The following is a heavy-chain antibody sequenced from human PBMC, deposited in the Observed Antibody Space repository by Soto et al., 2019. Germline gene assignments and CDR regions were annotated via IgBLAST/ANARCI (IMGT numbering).Heavy chain of an antibody. CDR3: TRIAVAGEGSAYFDY. D-gene: IGHD6-19*01. J-gene: IGHJ4*02. CDR1: GYTFTSYD. CDR2: MNPNSGNT. V-gene: IGHV1-8*01. Sequence: QVQLVQSGAEVKKPGASVKVSCKASGYTFTSYDINWVRQATGQGLEWMGWMNPNSGNTGYAQQFQGRVTDTTTPSRSTAYMELSSLRSEDTAVYYCTRIAVAGEGSAYFDYWGQGTLVTVSS.